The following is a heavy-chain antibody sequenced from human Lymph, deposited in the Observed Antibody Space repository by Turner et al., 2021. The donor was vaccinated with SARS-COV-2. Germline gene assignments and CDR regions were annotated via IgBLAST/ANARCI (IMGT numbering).Heavy chain of an antibody. J-gene: IGHJ6*02. CDR1: GYSFTSYW. CDR3: ARITFYYGSGLYYYYGMDV. CDR2: IYPGDSDT. Sequence: EVQLVQSGAEVKKPGESLTISGKGSGYSFTSYWIGWVRQMPGKGLEGMGIIYPGDSDTRYSPSFQGQVTISADKSISTAYLQWSSLKASDSAMDYCARITFYYGSGLYYYYGMDVWGQGTTVTVSS. V-gene: IGHV5-51*03. D-gene: IGHD3-10*01.